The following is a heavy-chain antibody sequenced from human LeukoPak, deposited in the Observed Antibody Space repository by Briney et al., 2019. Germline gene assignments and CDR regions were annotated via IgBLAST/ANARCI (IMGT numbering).Heavy chain of an antibody. V-gene: IGHV3-21*01. CDR2: ISSSSSYI. Sequence: KSGGSLRLSCAASGFTFSSYSMNWVRQAPGKGLEWVSSISSSSSYIYYADSVKGRFTISRDNAKNSLYLQMNSLRAEDTAVYYCARVRFLERSQYYFDYWGQGTLVTVSS. J-gene: IGHJ4*02. CDR3: ARVRFLERSQYYFDY. D-gene: IGHD3-3*01. CDR1: GFTFSSYS.